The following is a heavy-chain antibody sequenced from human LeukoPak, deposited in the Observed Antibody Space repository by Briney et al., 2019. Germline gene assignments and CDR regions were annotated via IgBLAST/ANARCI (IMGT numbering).Heavy chain of an antibody. J-gene: IGHJ6*03. CDR2: ISSSGSTI. V-gene: IGHV3-48*03. Sequence: GGSLRLSCAASGFTFSSYEMNWVRQAPGKGLEWVSYISSSGSTIYYADSVKGRFTISRDNAKNSLYLQMNSLRAEDTAVYYCARVAKESGEQWLPSDYYYYYYMDVWGKGTTVTVSS. CDR1: GFTFSSYE. D-gene: IGHD6-19*01. CDR3: ARVAKESGEQWLPSDYYYYYYMDV.